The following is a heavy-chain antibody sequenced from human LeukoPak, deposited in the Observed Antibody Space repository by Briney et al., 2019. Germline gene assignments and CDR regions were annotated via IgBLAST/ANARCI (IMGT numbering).Heavy chain of an antibody. V-gene: IGHV1-2*02. CDR2: INPNGGGT. J-gene: IGHJ4*02. Sequence: RASVKVSCKSSGYTFTAYYIHWVRQVPGHGLEWMGWINPNGGGTNYAQKFQGRVSLARDTSISTAYMELSGLTSDDTAVYYCARGTEDIVVVPAAMGIFDYWGQGTLVTVSS. D-gene: IGHD2-2*01. CDR3: ARGTEDIVVVPAAMGIFDY. CDR1: GYTFTAYY.